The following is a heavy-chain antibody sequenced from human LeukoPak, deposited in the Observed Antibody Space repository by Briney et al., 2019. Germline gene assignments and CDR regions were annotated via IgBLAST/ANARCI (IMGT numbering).Heavy chain of an antibody. V-gene: IGHV3-21*01. CDR3: ARHSSEQWRNWFDP. CDR2: ISSSSSYI. Sequence: PGGSLRLSCAASGFTFSSYSMNWVRQAPGRGLEWVSSISSSSSYIYYADSVKGRFTISRDNAKNSLYLQMNSLRAEDTAVYYCARHSSEQWRNWFDPWGQGTLVTVSS. CDR1: GFTFSSYS. J-gene: IGHJ5*02. D-gene: IGHD6-19*01.